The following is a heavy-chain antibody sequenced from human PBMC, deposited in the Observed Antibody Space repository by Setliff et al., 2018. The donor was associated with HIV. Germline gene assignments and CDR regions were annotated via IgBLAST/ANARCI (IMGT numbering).Heavy chain of an antibody. J-gene: IGHJ3*02. CDR2: INPSGGST. V-gene: IGHV1-46*01. CDR1: GYTFTSYY. Sequence: GASVMVSCKASGYTFTSYYMHWVRQAPGQGLEWMGIINPSGGSTSYAQKFQGRVTMTRDTSTSTVYMELSSLRSEDTAVYYCARGGARSHGATRVAGAFDICGQGAMVTVSS. D-gene: IGHD1-26*01. CDR3: ARGGARSHGATRVAGAFDI.